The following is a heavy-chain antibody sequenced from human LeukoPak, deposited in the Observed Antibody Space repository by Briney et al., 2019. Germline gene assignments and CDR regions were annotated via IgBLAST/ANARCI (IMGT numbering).Heavy chain of an antibody. V-gene: IGHV3-23*01. D-gene: IGHD3-22*01. CDR3: ARESPTRYYYDSSGYQGYGMDV. CDR2: ITGTIATGDPP. Sequence: GGTQRLSCAASGFTFSNNAMSWVRQAPGKGLECVSAITGTIATGDPPYYADSVKGRFTISRDNSKNTLYLQMNSLRAEDTAVYYCARESPTRYYYDSSGYQGYGMDVWGKGTTVTISS. J-gene: IGHJ6*04. CDR1: GFTFSNNA.